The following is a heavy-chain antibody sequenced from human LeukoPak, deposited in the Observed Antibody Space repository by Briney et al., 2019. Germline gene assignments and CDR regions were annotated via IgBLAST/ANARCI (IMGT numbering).Heavy chain of an antibody. CDR1: GFTFSITY. CDR3: ASGGGSYWEGLVY. V-gene: IGHV3-21*01. D-gene: IGHD1-26*01. CDR2: ISSSSSYI. Sequence: GGSLRLSCAASGFTFSITYMAWVRQAPGKGLEWVSSISSSSSYIYYADSVKGRFTISRDNAKNSLYLQMNSLRAEDTAVYYCASGGGSYWEGLVYWGQGTLVTVSS. J-gene: IGHJ4*02.